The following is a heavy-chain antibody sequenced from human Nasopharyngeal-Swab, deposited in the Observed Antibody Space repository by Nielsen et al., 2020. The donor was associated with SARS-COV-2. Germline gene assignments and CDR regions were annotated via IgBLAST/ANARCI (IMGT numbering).Heavy chain of an antibody. CDR1: GFTFSSYS. CDR3: ARDPQYSSSWSYYYYYGMDV. D-gene: IGHD6-13*01. V-gene: IGHV3-48*02. Sequence: GGSLRLSCAASGFTFSSYSMNWVSQAPGKGLEWVSYISSSSSTIYYADSVKGRFTISRDNAKNSLYLQMNSLRDEDTAVYYCARDPQYSSSWSYYYYYGMDVWGQGTTVTVSS. J-gene: IGHJ6*02. CDR2: ISSSSSTI.